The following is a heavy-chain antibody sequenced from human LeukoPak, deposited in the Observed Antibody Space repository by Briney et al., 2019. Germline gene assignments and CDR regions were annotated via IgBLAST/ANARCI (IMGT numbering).Heavy chain of an antibody. CDR2: ISGSGGST. CDR1: GFTFSSYA. V-gene: IGHV3-23*01. D-gene: IGHD3-9*01. Sequence: PGGSLRLSCAASGFTFSSYAMSWVRQAPGKGLEWVSAISGSGGSTYYADSVKGRFTISRDNSKNTLYLQMNSLRAEDTAVYYCAPDSRHPYYDILTGHLWGQGTLVTVSS. J-gene: IGHJ5*02. CDR3: APDSRHPYYDILTGHL.